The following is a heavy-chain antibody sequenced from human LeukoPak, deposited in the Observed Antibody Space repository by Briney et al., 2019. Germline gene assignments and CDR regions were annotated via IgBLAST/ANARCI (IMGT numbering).Heavy chain of an antibody. D-gene: IGHD5-12*01. V-gene: IGHV4-59*01. CDR2: IYYSGST. CDR3: ARDDSGYDYFDT. Sequence: SETLSLTCTVSGGSISSYYWSWIRQPPGKGLEGSGYIYYSGSTNYNPSLKSRVTISVDTSKNQFSLKLSSVTAADTAVYYCARDDSGYDYFDTSGPGTLVTVSS. CDR1: GGSISSYY. J-gene: IGHJ4*02.